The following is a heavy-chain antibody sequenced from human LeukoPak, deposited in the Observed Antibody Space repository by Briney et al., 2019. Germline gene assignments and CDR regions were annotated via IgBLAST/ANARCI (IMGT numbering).Heavy chain of an antibody. J-gene: IGHJ4*02. D-gene: IGHD3-10*01. Sequence: PGGSLRLSCAASGFTFSSYTMNWVRQAPGKGLEWVSYISSSSSYIYYADSVKGRFTISRDNAENSLYLHYCGRDAVLGSGSVDYWGQGVLVTVSS. CDR2: ISSSSSYI. CDR3: Y. CDR1: GFTFSSYT. V-gene: IGHV3-21*01.